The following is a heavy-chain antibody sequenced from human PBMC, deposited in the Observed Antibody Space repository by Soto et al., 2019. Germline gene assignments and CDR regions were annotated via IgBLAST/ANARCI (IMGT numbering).Heavy chain of an antibody. CDR3: ARLGTGGYYYYGMDV. Sequence: GGSLRLSCAALGFTFSSYAMSWLRQAPGKGLEWVSAISGSGGSTYYADSVKGQVTISADKSISTAYLQWSSLKASDTAMYYCARLGTGGYYYYGMDVWGQGTTVTVSS. J-gene: IGHJ6*02. V-gene: IGHV3-23*01. CDR2: ISGSGGST. D-gene: IGHD4-17*01. CDR1: GFTFSSYA.